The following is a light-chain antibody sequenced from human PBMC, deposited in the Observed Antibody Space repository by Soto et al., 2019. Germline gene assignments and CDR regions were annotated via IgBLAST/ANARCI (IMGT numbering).Light chain of an antibody. Sequence: DIQMTQSPSTLSGSVGDRVTITCRASQTISSWFAWYQQKPGRAPKLLIYDASTLESGVPSRFSGSGSETEFTLTISRLQPDDFATYFCHSRAFGQGTRLEIK. V-gene: IGKV1-5*01. J-gene: IGKJ5*01. CDR3: HSRA. CDR2: DAS. CDR1: QTISSW.